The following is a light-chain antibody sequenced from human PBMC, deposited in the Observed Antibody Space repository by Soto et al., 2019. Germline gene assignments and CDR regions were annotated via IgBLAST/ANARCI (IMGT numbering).Light chain of an antibody. J-gene: IGLJ1*01. V-gene: IGLV2-14*01. Sequence: QSALTQPGSVSGSPGQSITISCTGTSSDVGGYNYVSWYQQHPGKAPKLMIYDVSNRPSGVSNRFSGSKSGNTASLTISGLQAEYEADYYCSSYTSSSTLVFGTGTKLTVL. CDR1: SSDVGGYNY. CDR3: SSYTSSSTLV. CDR2: DVS.